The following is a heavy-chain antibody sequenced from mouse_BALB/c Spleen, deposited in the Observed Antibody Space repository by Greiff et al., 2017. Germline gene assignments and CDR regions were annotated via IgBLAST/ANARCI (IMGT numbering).Heavy chain of an antibody. CDR1: GFTFSSYG. J-gene: IGHJ2*01. V-gene: IGHV5-17*02. D-gene: IGHD2-1*01. CDR3: ARGYGNSPFDY. CDR2: ISSGSSTI. Sequence: EVKLVESGGGLVQPGGSRKLSCAASGFTFSSYGMHWVRQAPEKGLEWVAYISSGSSTIYYADTVKGRFTISRDNPKNTLYLQMTSLRSEDTAGFYCARGYGNSPFDYWGQGTTLTVSS.